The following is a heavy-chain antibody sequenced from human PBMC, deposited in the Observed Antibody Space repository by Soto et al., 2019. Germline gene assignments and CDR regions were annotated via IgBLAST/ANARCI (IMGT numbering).Heavy chain of an antibody. CDR3: ARESGDWPLNWFDP. D-gene: IGHD2-21*02. Sequence: VGSLRLSCAASGFNFSNHWMHWVRQRPAEGLVWVSRITSDGKSKAYAESVKGRFAISRDNAKNTLYLQMNGLTAEDTAVYYCARESGDWPLNWFDPWGQGTLVTISS. CDR1: GFNFSNHW. J-gene: IGHJ5*02. CDR2: ITSDGKSK. V-gene: IGHV3-74*01.